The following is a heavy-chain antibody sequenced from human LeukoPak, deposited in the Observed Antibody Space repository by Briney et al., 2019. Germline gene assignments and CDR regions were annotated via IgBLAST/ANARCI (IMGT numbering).Heavy chain of an antibody. J-gene: IGHJ5*02. V-gene: IGHV3-74*01. CDR2: ISADGSST. CDR1: GFTFSSFW. CDR3: ARYGYDSGRGFDP. Sequence: PGGSLRLSYAASGFTFSSFWMHWVRQAPGKGLVWVSRISADGSSTIYADPVKGRFTISRDNAENTVYLQMNSLRVEDTAVYYCARYGYDSGRGFDPWGQGILVTVST. D-gene: IGHD3-10*01.